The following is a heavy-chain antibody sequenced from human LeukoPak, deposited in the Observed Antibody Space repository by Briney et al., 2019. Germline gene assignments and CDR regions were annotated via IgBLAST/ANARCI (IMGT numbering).Heavy chain of an antibody. CDR2: INYSGRT. V-gene: IGHV4-39*01. Sequence: PSETLSLTCTVSGGSISSTSYYWGWISQPPGQGMEWVGSINYSGRTFNNPSLNCLVTISLATSKNQFSLNLTYVTAADTALYSCGRRGAGLNLFDPWGQGTLVTVSS. D-gene: IGHD3/OR15-3a*01. CDR3: GRRGAGLNLFDP. J-gene: IGHJ5*02. CDR1: GGSISSTSYY.